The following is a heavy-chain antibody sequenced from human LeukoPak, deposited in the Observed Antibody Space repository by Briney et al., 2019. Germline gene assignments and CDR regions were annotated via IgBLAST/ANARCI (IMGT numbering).Heavy chain of an antibody. CDR3: VRGNPFGGY. Sequence: GGSLRLSCAASRFTLSSYWMIWVRQAPGKGLEWVANIKQDGSGISYVDSVKGRFTISRDNAKNSLYLQMNSLRAEDTAVYYCVRGNPFGGYWGQGTLVTVSS. V-gene: IGHV3-7*03. J-gene: IGHJ4*02. CDR2: IKQDGSGI. CDR1: RFTLSSYW. D-gene: IGHD2-15*01.